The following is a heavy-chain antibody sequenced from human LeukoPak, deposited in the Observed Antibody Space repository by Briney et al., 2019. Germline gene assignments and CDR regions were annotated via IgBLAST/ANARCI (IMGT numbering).Heavy chain of an antibody. CDR2: IRGSSGST. CDR1: GFTFSSYA. CDR3: AKDTKDGYNQGTFDI. Sequence: GGSLRLSCAASGFTFSSYAMSWVRQAPGKGLEWVSAIRGSSGSTYYADSVKGRFTISRDNSKNTLYLQMNSLRAEDTAVYYCAKDTKDGYNQGTFDIWGQGTMVTVSS. V-gene: IGHV3-23*01. D-gene: IGHD5-24*01. J-gene: IGHJ3*02.